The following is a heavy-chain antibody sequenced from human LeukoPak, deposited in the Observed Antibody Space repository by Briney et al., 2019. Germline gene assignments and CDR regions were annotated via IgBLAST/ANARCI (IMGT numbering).Heavy chain of an antibody. CDR2: ISWDGGST. D-gene: IGHD5-24*01. CDR3: AKDMGWLHPFDY. V-gene: IGHV3-43*01. J-gene: IGHJ4*02. Sequence: PGGSLRLSCAASGFTFDDYTMHWVRQAPGKGLEWVCLISWDGGSTYYADSVKGRFTISRDNSKNSLYLQINSLRTEDTALYYCAKDMGWLHPFDYWGQGTLVTVSS. CDR1: GFTFDDYT.